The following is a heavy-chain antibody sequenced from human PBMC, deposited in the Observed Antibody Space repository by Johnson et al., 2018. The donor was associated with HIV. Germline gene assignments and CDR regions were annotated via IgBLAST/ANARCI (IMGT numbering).Heavy chain of an antibody. Sequence: VQLVESGGGVVRPGGSLRLSCAASGFTFDDYGMSWVRQGPGKGLEWVSGINWNGGSTGYADSVKGRFTISRDNAKNSLTLQMNSLRAADTALYFCAWAYRLGVTLFSAFDSWGQGTMVTVSS. J-gene: IGHJ3*02. V-gene: IGHV3-20*04. CDR1: GFTFDDYG. D-gene: IGHD1-26*01. CDR2: INWNGGST. CDR3: AWAYRLGVTLFSAFDS.